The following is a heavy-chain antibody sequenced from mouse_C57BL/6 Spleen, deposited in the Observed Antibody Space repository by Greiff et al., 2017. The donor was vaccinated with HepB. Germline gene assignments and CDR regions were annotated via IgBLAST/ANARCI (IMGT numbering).Heavy chain of an antibody. CDR2: IYPRSGNT. J-gene: IGHJ1*03. V-gene: IGHV1-81*01. CDR3: ARERDYYSNYGYFDV. CDR1: GYTFTSYG. Sequence: VKLQQSGAELARPGASVKLSCKASGYTFTSYGISWVKQRTGQGLEWIGEIYPRSGNTYYNEKFKGKATLTADKSSSTAYMELRSLTSEDSAVYFCARERDYYSNYGYFDVWGTGTTVTVSS. D-gene: IGHD2-5*01.